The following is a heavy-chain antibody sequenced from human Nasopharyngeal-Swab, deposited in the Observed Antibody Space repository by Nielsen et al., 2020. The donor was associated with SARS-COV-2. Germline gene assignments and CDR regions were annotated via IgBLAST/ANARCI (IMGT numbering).Heavy chain of an antibody. D-gene: IGHD3-22*01. Sequence: SETLSLTCAVYGGSFSGYYWSWIRQPPGKGLEWIGEINHTGSTNQNPSLKSRVTISVDTSKNRFSLKLSSVTAADTAVYYCASDSRYWGQGTLVTVSS. V-gene: IGHV4-34*01. J-gene: IGHJ4*02. CDR2: INHTGST. CDR1: GGSFSGYY. CDR3: ASDSRY.